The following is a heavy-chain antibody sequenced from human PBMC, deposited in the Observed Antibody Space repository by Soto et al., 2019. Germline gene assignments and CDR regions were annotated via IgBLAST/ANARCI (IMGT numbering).Heavy chain of an antibody. Sequence: GWSLRLSCASSVFNFVVFGMHWVRQAPGKGLEWLSVLSYEGSEEYYADSVRGRFTISRDNSKNTLFLQMDSLRVDDTGVYYCALTRRSSLLEVAGPGFEYWGQGTLVTVSS. D-gene: IGHD6-19*01. J-gene: IGHJ4*02. CDR1: VFNFVVFG. CDR2: LSYEGSEE. V-gene: IGHV3-30*03. CDR3: ALTRRSSLLEVAGPGFEY.